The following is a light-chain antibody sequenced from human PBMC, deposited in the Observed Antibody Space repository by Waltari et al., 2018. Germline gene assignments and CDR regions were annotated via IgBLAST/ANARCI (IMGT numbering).Light chain of an antibody. V-gene: IGKV1-39*01. J-gene: IGKJ3*01. Sequence: DIQMTHSPSSLSASVEDRVTITCRASQSISNYLNWYQQKPGEAPKLLIYAASSLQSGVPSRFSGSGSGTDFALTISSLQPEDFATYYCQQSYSTLPFTFGPGTKVDIK. CDR2: AAS. CDR3: QQSYSTLPFT. CDR1: QSISNY.